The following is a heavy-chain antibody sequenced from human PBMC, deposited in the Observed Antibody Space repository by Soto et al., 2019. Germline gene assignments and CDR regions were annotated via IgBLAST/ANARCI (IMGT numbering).Heavy chain of an antibody. Sequence: LSLPCTVSGGSISSYYWSWIRQPPGKGLEWIGYIYYSGSTNYNPSLKSRVTISVDTSKNQFSLKLSSVTASDTAVYYCARENSDYYMDVWGKGTTVTVSS. J-gene: IGHJ6*03. D-gene: IGHD2-15*01. CDR1: GGSISSYY. V-gene: IGHV4-59*01. CDR3: ARENSDYYMDV. CDR2: IYYSGST.